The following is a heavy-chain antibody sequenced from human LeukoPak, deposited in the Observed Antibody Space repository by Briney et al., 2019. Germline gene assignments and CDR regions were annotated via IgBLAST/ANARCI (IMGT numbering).Heavy chain of an antibody. CDR3: ARDVLSTTYSSSWYPNWFDP. J-gene: IGHJ5*02. D-gene: IGHD6-13*01. Sequence: ASVKVSCKASGYTFTGYYIHWVRQAPGQGLEWMGWINPNSGGTNYAQNFQGRVTMTRDTSISTAYMELSRLRSDDTAVYYCARDVLSTTYSSSWYPNWFDPWGQGTLVTVSS. CDR2: INPNSGGT. V-gene: IGHV1-2*02. CDR1: GYTFTGYY.